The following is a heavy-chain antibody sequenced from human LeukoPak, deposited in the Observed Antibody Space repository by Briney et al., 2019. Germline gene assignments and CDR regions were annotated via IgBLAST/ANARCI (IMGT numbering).Heavy chain of an antibody. Sequence: SQTLSLTCTVYGGSISSGAYYWSWIRQYPGKGLEWIGYIYYSGTTYYNPSLKSQFTISVDTPKNQFSLKLSSVTAADTAVYYCARAKLSPYDAFDIWGQGTMVTVSS. CDR1: GGSISSGAYY. CDR2: IYYSGTT. D-gene: IGHD3-10*01. CDR3: ARAKLSPYDAFDI. V-gene: IGHV4-31*01. J-gene: IGHJ3*02.